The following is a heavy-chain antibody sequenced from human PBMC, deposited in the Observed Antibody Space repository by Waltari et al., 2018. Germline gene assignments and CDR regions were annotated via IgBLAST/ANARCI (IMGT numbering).Heavy chain of an antibody. CDR2: ISSSSSYI. Sequence: EVQLVESGGGLVKPGGSLRLSCAASGFTFSSYSMNWVRQAPGKGLEWVSSISSSSSYIYYADSVKGRFTISRDNAKNSLYLQMNSLRAEDTAVYYCARDRPPYNWNGLGYFDYWGQGTLVTVSS. V-gene: IGHV3-21*01. CDR3: ARDRPPYNWNGLGYFDY. D-gene: IGHD1-1*01. J-gene: IGHJ4*02. CDR1: GFTFSSYS.